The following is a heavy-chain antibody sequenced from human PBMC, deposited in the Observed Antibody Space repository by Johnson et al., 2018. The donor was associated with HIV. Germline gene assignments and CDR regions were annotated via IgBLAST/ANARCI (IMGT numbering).Heavy chain of an antibody. CDR2: IYSDGST. J-gene: IGHJ3*02. Sequence: QVQLVESGGGLVQPGGSLRLSCVASGFTFTTYDFHWVRQAPGKGLEWVSVIYSDGSTYSADSVKGRFSISRDNSKTTLYLQMNSLRAEDTAVYYCAKELADSSGYYADAFDIWGQGTMVTVSS. CDR3: AKELADSSGYYADAFDI. CDR1: GFTFTTYD. D-gene: IGHD3-22*01. V-gene: IGHV3-NL1*01.